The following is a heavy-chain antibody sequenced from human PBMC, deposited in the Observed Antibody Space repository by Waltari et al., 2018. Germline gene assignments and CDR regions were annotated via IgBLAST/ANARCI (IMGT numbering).Heavy chain of an antibody. CDR1: GYTFTSLH. CDR3: VRGYAHDRDGAFDI. Sequence: RLLQSGAEVKKSGASVKVSCQASGYTFTSLHVNWVRQAAGQGLEWMGWVDPRNGKTGYADKFQGRVTMTSDTSMSTAYMELRGLRSDDTAVYYCVRGYAHDRDGAFDIWGQGTVVTVSS. V-gene: IGHV1-8*02. CDR2: VDPRNGKT. J-gene: IGHJ3*02.